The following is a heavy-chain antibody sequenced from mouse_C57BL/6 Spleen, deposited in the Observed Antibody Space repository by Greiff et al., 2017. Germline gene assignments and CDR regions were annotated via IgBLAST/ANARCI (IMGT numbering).Heavy chain of an antibody. CDR3: ARVYYYGSSYPYFDY. J-gene: IGHJ2*01. V-gene: IGHV1-81*01. CDR1: GYTFTSYG. D-gene: IGHD1-1*01. CDR2: IYPRSGNT. Sequence: VKLQESGAELARPGASVKLSCKASGYTFTSYGISWVKQRTGQGLEWIGEIYPRSGNTYYNEKFKGKATLTADKSSSTAYMELRSLTSEDSAVYFCARVYYYGSSYPYFDYWGQGTTLTVSS.